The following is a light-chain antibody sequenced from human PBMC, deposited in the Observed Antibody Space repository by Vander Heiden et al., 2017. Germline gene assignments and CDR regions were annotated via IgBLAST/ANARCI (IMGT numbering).Light chain of an antibody. CDR3: NSYTTTSTPVV. V-gene: IGLV2-14*03. Sequence: QSALTQPASVSGSPGQSITISCTGTSSDIGDYNYVSWYQHHPGKAPKLLIFDVSYRPSGISSRFSGSKSGNTASLTISGLQAEDEADYYCNSYTTTSTPVVFGGGTTLTVL. CDR2: DVS. J-gene: IGLJ2*01. CDR1: SSDIGDYNY.